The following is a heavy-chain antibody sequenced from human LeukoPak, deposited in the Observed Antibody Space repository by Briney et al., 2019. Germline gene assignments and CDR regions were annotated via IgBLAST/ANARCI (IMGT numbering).Heavy chain of an antibody. D-gene: IGHD3-10*01. CDR3: ARVLWFGELLYSFDY. CDR2: IYHSGST. Sequence: KASQTLSLTCAVSGGSISSGGYSWSWTRQPPGKGLEWIGYIYHSGSTYYNPSLKSRVTISVDRSKNQFSLKLSSVTAADTAVYYCARVLWFGELLYSFDYWGQGTLVTVSS. CDR1: GGSISSGGYS. V-gene: IGHV4-30-2*01. J-gene: IGHJ4*02.